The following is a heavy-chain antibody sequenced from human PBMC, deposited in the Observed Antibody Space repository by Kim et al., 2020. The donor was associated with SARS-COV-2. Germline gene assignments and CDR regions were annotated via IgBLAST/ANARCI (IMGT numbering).Heavy chain of an antibody. CDR2: ISAYNGNT. J-gene: IGHJ4*02. CDR3: ARADGDYVSGFVDY. V-gene: IGHV1-18*01. D-gene: IGHD4-17*01. CDR1: GYTFTSYG. Sequence: ASVKVSCKASGYTFTSYGISWVRQAPGQGLEWMGWISAYNGNTNYAQKLQGRVTMTTDTSTSTAYMELRSLRSDDTAVYYCARADGDYVSGFVDYWGQGTLVTVSS.